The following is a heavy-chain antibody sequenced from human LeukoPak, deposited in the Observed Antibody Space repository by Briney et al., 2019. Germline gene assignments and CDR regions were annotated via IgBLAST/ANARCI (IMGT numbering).Heavy chain of an antibody. D-gene: IGHD6-19*01. CDR1: GGSISSYY. Sequence: SETLSLTCTVSGGSISSYYWSWIRQPSGKGLEWIGYIYYSGSTNYNPSLKSRVTISVDTSKNQFSLKLSSVTAADTAVYYCARAGKRKEAVAGTYFDYWGQGTLVTVSS. J-gene: IGHJ4*02. V-gene: IGHV4-59*01. CDR3: ARAGKRKEAVAGTYFDY. CDR2: IYYSGST.